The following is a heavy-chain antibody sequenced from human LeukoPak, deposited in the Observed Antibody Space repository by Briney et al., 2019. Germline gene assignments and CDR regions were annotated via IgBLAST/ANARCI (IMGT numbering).Heavy chain of an antibody. CDR1: GYTFTSDY. CDR3: ARAGDLTGYYLGY. D-gene: IGHD3-9*01. Sequence: ASVKVSCKASGYTFTSDYMHWVRQAPGQGLEWMGIINPSGGSTSYAQKLQGRVTMNRDMSTSRVYMELSSLRSEDTAVYYCARAGDLTGYYLGYWGQGTLVTVSS. V-gene: IGHV1-46*01. J-gene: IGHJ4*02. CDR2: INPSGGST.